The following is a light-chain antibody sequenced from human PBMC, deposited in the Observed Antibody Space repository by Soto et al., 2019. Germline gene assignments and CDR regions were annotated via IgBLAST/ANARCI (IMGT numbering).Light chain of an antibody. V-gene: IGKV1-8*01. J-gene: IGKJ1*01. CDR3: QQYYSYPHA. CDR2: AAS. CDR1: QGISSY. Sequence: AIRMTQSPSSFSASTGDRVTITCRASQGISSYLAWYQQKPGQAPKLLIYAASTLQSGVPSRFSGCGSGTGFTLTISRLQSEDFATYYCQQYYSYPHAFGQGTKVEI.